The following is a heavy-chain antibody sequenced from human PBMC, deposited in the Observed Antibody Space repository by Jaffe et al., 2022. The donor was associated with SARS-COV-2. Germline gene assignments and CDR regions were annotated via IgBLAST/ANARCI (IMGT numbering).Heavy chain of an antibody. J-gene: IGHJ2*01. CDR2: IYYSGST. D-gene: IGHD2-2*02. CDR1: GGSISSYY. Sequence: QVQLQESGPGLVKPSETLSLTCTVSGGSISSYYWSWIRQPPGKGLEWIGYIYYSGSTNYNPSLKSRVTISVDTSKNQFSLKLSSVTAADTAVYYCARINIVVVPAAIPGYWYFDLWGRGTLVTVSS. V-gene: IGHV4-59*01. CDR3: ARINIVVVPAAIPGYWYFDL.